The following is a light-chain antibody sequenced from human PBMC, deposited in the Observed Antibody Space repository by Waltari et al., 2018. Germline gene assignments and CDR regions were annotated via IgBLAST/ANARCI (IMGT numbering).Light chain of an antibody. J-gene: IGKJ4*01. Sequence: EVVLTQSPAILSLSPGERATLPCRASQCVRTFVAWYQQKPGQAPRLLIYDASNRATGIPARFSGSGSGTDFTLTISSLEPEDFAVYYCQQRSDWLTFGGGTRVEIK. CDR3: QQRSDWLT. V-gene: IGKV3-11*01. CDR1: QCVRTF. CDR2: DAS.